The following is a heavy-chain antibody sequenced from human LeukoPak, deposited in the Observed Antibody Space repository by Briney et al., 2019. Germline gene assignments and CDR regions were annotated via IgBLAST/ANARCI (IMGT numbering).Heavy chain of an antibody. Sequence: PGGSLRLSCAASGFTFSTYWMHWVRQAPGKGLVWVSRINSDGRSTNYADSVKGRFTISRDNAKNTLYLQMNSLRAEDTAVYYCARVPLWDSSAWYDDRLYNWFDPWGQGTLVTVSS. V-gene: IGHV3-74*01. CDR1: GFTFSTYW. CDR2: INSDGRST. J-gene: IGHJ5*02. D-gene: IGHD6-19*01. CDR3: ARVPLWDSSAWYDDRLYNWFDP.